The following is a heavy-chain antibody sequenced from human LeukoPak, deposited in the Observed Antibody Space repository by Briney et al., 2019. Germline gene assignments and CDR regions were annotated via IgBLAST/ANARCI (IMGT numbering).Heavy chain of an antibody. CDR1: GGSISSYY. J-gene: IGHJ6*03. CDR2: IHYSGST. V-gene: IGHV4-59*01. CDR3: ARGRAGRGYSYVIYYYYYMDV. Sequence: SETLSLTCTVSGGSISSYYWSWIRQPPGKGLEWFGYIHYSGSTNYKSSLKSRVTISVDTPKNHFSLKLSSVAAAETAVYYCARGRAGRGYSYVIYYYYYMDVWGKGTTVTVSS. D-gene: IGHD5-18*01.